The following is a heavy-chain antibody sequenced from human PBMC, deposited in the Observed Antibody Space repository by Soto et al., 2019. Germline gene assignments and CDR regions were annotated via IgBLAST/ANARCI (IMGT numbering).Heavy chain of an antibody. D-gene: IGHD6-13*01. Sequence: GGSLRLSCAASGFIFSNHPMSWVRQVPGKGLEWVSGISAGGNLIYYADSVRGRFTMSRDNSKNMLYLQMNSLRAEDTAVYFCAKRQGIGAAAKNFDFWGQGARVTVSS. CDR2: ISAGGNLI. J-gene: IGHJ4*02. V-gene: IGHV3-23*01. CDR1: GFIFSNHP. CDR3: AKRQGIGAAAKNFDF.